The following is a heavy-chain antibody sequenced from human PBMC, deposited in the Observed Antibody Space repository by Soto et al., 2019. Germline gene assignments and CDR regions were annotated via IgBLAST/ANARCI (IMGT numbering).Heavy chain of an antibody. V-gene: IGHV1-69*01. CDR3: ARDVPGIAVAGVYYYYGMDV. J-gene: IGHJ6*02. Sequence: QVQLVQSGAEVKKPGSSVKVSCKASGGTFSSYAISWVRQAPGQGLEWMGGIIPIFGTANYAQKFQGRVTITADESTSTAYMELSSLRSEDTAVYYCARDVPGIAVAGVYYYYGMDVWGQGTTVTVSS. CDR1: GGTFSSYA. CDR2: IIPIFGTA. D-gene: IGHD6-19*01.